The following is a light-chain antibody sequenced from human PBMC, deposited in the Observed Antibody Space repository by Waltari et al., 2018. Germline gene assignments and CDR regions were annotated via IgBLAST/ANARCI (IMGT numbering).Light chain of an antibody. Sequence: QSALTQPASVSGSPGQSITISCTGTTNDLIDYNYVSWYQHHPDKAPKLIVYDVTKRPSGVSDRFSGSKSVNTASLTISGLQAEDEADYYCSSYTSRSTFVFGAGTKVTVL. CDR3: SSYTSRSTFV. V-gene: IGLV2-14*03. CDR1: TNDLIDYNY. J-gene: IGLJ1*01. CDR2: DVT.